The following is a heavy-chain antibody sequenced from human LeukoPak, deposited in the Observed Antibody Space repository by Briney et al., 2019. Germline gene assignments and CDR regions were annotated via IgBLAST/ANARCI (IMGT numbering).Heavy chain of an antibody. CDR2: VSDSDENT. CDR1: GFTFSSFA. J-gene: IGHJ4*02. Sequence: GGSLRLSCAASGFTFSSFAMNWVRQAPGKGLEWVSSVSDSDENTYYADSVKGRFTISRDNSRNTLFLQMDTLRAEDTAVYYCAKGGKWDVTPFDYWGQGTLVTVSS. CDR3: AKGGKWDVTPFDY. V-gene: IGHV3-23*01. D-gene: IGHD1-26*01.